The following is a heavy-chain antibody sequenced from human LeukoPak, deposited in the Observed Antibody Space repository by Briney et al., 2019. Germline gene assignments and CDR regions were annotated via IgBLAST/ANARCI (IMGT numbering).Heavy chain of an antibody. CDR1: GYTFTSYG. J-gene: IGHJ4*02. CDR2: ISAYNGNT. Sequence: HGASVKVSCKASGYTFTSYGISWVRQAPGQGLEWMGWISAYNGNTNYAQKLQGRVTMTTDTSTSTAYMELRSLRSDDTAVYYCARERQYYYDSSGYFDYWGQGTLVTVSS. V-gene: IGHV1-18*01. CDR3: ARERQYYYDSSGYFDY. D-gene: IGHD3-22*01.